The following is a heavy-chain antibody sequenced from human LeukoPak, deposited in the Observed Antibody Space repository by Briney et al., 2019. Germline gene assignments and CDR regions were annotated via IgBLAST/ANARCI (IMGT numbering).Heavy chain of an antibody. CDR2: ISNSGDNT. J-gene: IGHJ4*02. CDR3: AKDPSDTAMVTFDY. V-gene: IGHV3-23*01. D-gene: IGHD5-18*01. Sequence: GGSLRLSCAASGFTFSNYVMSWVRQAPGKGLEWVSGISNSGDNTYYADSVKGRFTISRDNSKNTLYLQMNSLRAEDTAVYYCAKDPSDTAMVTFDYWGQGTLVTVSS. CDR1: GFTFSNYV.